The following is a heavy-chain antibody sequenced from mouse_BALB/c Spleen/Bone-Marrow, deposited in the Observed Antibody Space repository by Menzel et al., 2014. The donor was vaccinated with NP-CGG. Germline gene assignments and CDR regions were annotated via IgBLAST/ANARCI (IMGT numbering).Heavy chain of an antibody. D-gene: IGHD4-1*01. CDR2: INPGSGDT. CDR1: GYAFTNYL. Sequence: VQLQQSGTELVRPGTSVKVSCKASGYAFTNYLIEWVKQRPGQGLEWIGVINPGSGDTSYNEKFRGKATLTADKSSSTAYMQHSSLTSDDSAVYFCARNANWLFAYWGQGTLVTVSA. CDR3: ARNANWLFAY. V-gene: IGHV1-54*01. J-gene: IGHJ3*01.